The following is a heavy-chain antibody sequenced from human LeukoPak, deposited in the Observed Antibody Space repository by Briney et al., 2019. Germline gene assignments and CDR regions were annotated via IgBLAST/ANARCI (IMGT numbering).Heavy chain of an antibody. Sequence: PGGSLRLSFSAAGFTFDDYAIHWVRQAPGRGLECVSLISWDVGISYYADSVKGRFTISRENSKNSLYLQMNSLRAQDTDLYYCAKDSNTVTGTGNIDYWGQGTLVTVSS. CDR1: GFTFDDYA. V-gene: IGHV3-43D*03. D-gene: IGHD6-19*01. J-gene: IGHJ4*02. CDR2: ISWDVGIS. CDR3: AKDSNTVTGTGNIDY.